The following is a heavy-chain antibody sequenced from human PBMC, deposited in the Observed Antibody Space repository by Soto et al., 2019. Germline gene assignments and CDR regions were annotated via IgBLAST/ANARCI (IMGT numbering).Heavy chain of an antibody. J-gene: IGHJ6*02. D-gene: IGHD6-6*01. CDR3: ARDLATKSSSSSYYFHVRDL. CDR2: IWYDGSNK. CDR1: GFTFSSYG. Sequence: GGSLRLSCAASGFTFSSYGMHWVRQATGKGLEWVAVIWYDGSNKYYADSVKGLFTISRDNSKNTLYLQMNSLRAEETAVYYCARDLATKSSSSSYYFHVRDLRGLGTTVTVSS. V-gene: IGHV3-33*01.